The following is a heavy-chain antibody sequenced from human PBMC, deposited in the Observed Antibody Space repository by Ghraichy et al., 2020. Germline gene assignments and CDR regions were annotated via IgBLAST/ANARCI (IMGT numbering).Heavy chain of an antibody. V-gene: IGHV3-30*01. D-gene: IGHD2-8*01. CDR1: GFTFNNYA. CDR3: ARAVADGCTTSSCPTDY. Sequence: GGSLRLSCAASGFTFNNYAMHWVRQAPGKGLEWVAVVSDDGSPTYYVDSVKGRFTISRDNSRNTLYLQMNSLRAEDTALYYCARAVADGCTTSSCPTDYCAQKTLVTVSS. J-gene: IGHJ4*02. CDR2: VSDDGSPT.